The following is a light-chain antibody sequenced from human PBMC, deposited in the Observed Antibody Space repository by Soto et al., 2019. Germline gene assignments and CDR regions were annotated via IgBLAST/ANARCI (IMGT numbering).Light chain of an antibody. CDR3: QQRCNWPLT. Sequence: EIVLTRSPATLSLSPGERATLSCRASQSVSSYLAWYQQKPGQAPRLLIYDASNRATGIPARFSGSGSGTDFTLTISSLEPEDFAVYYCQQRCNWPLTFGPGTKVDIK. V-gene: IGKV3-11*01. J-gene: IGKJ3*01. CDR2: DAS. CDR1: QSVSSY.